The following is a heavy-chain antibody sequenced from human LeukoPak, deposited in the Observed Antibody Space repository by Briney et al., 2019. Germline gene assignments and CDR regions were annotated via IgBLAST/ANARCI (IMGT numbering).Heavy chain of an antibody. Sequence: PSETLSLTCAVYGGSFSGYYWSWIRQPPRKGLEWIGEINHSGSTNYNPSLTSRVTISVDTSKNQFSLKLSSVTAADTAVYYCAREGLSGSFAFGYWGQGTLVTVSS. CDR2: INHSGST. V-gene: IGHV4-34*01. J-gene: IGHJ4*02. CDR1: GGSFSGYY. D-gene: IGHD1-26*01. CDR3: AREGLSGSFAFGY.